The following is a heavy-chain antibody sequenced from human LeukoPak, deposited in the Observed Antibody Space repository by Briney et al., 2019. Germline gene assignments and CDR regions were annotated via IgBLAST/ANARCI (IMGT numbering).Heavy chain of an antibody. J-gene: IGHJ6*03. D-gene: IGHD2-15*01. V-gene: IGHV4-59*11. CDR3: GRDALVGYFSYYYMDV. Sequence: PSETLSLTCTPSVGATTSHYWTWIRQSPEKGLGWIGDISTSGGTSYSPSLKCRVTISIDTSKSQFSLKLTSVAAAPTSVYYCGRDALVGYFSYYYMDVWGKGTTVTVSS. CDR1: VGATTSHY. CDR2: ISTSGGT.